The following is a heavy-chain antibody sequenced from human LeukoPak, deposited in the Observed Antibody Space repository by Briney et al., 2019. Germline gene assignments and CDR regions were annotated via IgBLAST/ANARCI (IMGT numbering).Heavy chain of an antibody. J-gene: IGHJ6*03. CDR1: GFTFSSYW. V-gene: IGHV3-7*01. CDR3: ARGDCSSTSCHYYYYYYMDV. Sequence: PGGSLRLSCAASGFTFSSYWMSWVRQAPGKGLEWVANIKQDGSEKYYVDSVMGRFTISRDNAKNSLYLQMNSLRAEDTAVYYCARGDCSSTSCHYYYYYYMDVWGKGTTVTVSS. D-gene: IGHD2-2*01. CDR2: IKQDGSEK.